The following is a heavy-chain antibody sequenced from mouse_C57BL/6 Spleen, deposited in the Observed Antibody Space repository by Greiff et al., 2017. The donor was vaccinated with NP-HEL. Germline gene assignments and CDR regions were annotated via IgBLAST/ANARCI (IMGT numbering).Heavy chain of an antibody. Sequence: QVQLQQSGAELVRPGSSVKLSCKASGYTFTSYWMHWVKQRPIQGLEWIGNIDPSDSETHYNQKFKDKATLTVDKSSSTAYMQLSSLTSEDSAVYYCARRIDSSGYNYFDYWGQGTTLTVSS. CDR2: IDPSDSET. J-gene: IGHJ2*01. V-gene: IGHV1-52*01. CDR1: GYTFTSYW. D-gene: IGHD3-2*02. CDR3: ARRIDSSGYNYFDY.